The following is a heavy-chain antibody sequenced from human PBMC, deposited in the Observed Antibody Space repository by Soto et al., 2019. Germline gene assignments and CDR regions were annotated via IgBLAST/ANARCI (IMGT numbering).Heavy chain of an antibody. D-gene: IGHD2-8*02. J-gene: IGHJ5*02. CDR2: IFHDGNT. CDR1: GASIGSGGW. Sequence: QVHLQESGPGLVKPSETLSLTCAVSGASIGSGGWWSWVRQPPGKGLGWIAEIFHDGNTNYSPSLKRRVTIPVDKSQNQFSLNVYSVTAADTAVYYCARHEGWTGPDQWGQGTLVTVSS. V-gene: IGHV4-4*02. CDR3: ARHEGWTGPDQ.